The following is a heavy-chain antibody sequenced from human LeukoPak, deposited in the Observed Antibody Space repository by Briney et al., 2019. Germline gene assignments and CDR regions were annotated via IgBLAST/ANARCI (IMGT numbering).Heavy chain of an antibody. CDR3: ARAGVFSRVDAFDI. D-gene: IGHD7-27*01. CDR1: GFTFSSYW. CDR2: ISSSSSTI. J-gene: IGHJ3*02. V-gene: IGHV3-48*01. Sequence: GGSLRLSCAASGFTFSSYWMTWVRQAPGKGLEWVSYISSSSSTIYYADSVKGRFTISRDNAKNSLYLQMNSLRAEDTAVYYCARAGVFSRVDAFDIWGQGTMVTVSS.